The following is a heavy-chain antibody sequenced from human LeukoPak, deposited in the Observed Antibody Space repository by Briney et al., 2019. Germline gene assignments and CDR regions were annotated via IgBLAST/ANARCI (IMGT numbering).Heavy chain of an antibody. CDR3: AKETSMQLWNYYYFDY. CDR1: GITFSSFA. Sequence: AGGSLRLSCAVSGITFSSFAMNWVRQAPGKGLEWVSGISGTAGSTYYADSVKGRFTISRDNSKNTLYQLMSSLRVDDTAVYYCAKETSMQLWNYYYFDYWGQGALVTVSS. V-gene: IGHV3-23*01. D-gene: IGHD3-10*01. CDR2: ISGTAGST. J-gene: IGHJ4*02.